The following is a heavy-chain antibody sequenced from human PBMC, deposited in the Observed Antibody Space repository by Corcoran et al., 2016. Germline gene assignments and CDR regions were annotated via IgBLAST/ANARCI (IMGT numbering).Heavy chain of an antibody. CDR2: IIPIFGTA. Sequence: QVQLVQSGAEVKKPGSSVKVSCKASGGTFSSYAISWVRQAPGQGLEWMGGIIPIFGTANYAQKFQGRVTITADESTSTAYMELSSLRSEDTAGYYCASPDIVVVPAAGGHYYYGMDVWGQGTTVTVSS. J-gene: IGHJ6*02. D-gene: IGHD2-2*01. CDR1: GGTFSSYA. CDR3: ASPDIVVVPAAGGHYYYGMDV. V-gene: IGHV1-69*01.